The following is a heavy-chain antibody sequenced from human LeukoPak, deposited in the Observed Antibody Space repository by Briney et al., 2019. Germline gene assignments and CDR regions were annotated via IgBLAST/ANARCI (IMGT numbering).Heavy chain of an antibody. D-gene: IGHD6-19*01. J-gene: IGHJ4*02. V-gene: IGHV3-48*04. CDR2: IRGNGVTT. Sequence: GGSLRLSCAASGFTFSSYGMNWVRQAPGKGLEWVSGIRGNGVTTYYADSVKGRFTISRDNAKNSLYLQMNSLRAEDTALYYCARESPYSSAWYKDWGQGTLVTVSS. CDR1: GFTFSSYG. CDR3: ARESPYSSAWYKD.